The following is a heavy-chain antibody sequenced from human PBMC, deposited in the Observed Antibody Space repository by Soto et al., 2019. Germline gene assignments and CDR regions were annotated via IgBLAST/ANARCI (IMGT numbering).Heavy chain of an antibody. CDR1: GFTFSSYA. Sequence: QVQLVESGGGVVQPGRSLRLSCAASGFTFSSYAMHWVRQAPGKGLEWVAVISYDGSNKYYADSVKGRFTISRDNSKNTLYLQMXXXXXXXXXXXXXXXXXXXXXXXGYLPWGMDVWGQGTTVTVSS. J-gene: IGHJ6*02. CDR2: ISYDGSNK. CDR3: XXXXXXXXXXGYLPWGMDV. V-gene: IGHV3-30-3*01. D-gene: IGHD3-16*02.